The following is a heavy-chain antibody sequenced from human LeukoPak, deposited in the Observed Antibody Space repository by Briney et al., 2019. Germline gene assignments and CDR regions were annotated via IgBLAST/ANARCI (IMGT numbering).Heavy chain of an antibody. D-gene: IGHD3-22*01. J-gene: IGHJ4*02. V-gene: IGHV1-18*01. CDR2: ISAYNGNT. CDR1: GYTFTSYG. CDR3: ARDPQLRTYYYDSSGYRFDY. Sequence: ASVKVSCKASGYTFTSYGISWVRQAPGQGLEWMGWISAYNGNTNYAQKLQGRVTMTTDTSTSTAYMELRSLRSDDTAVYYCARDPQLRTYYYDSSGYRFDYWGQGTLVTVSS.